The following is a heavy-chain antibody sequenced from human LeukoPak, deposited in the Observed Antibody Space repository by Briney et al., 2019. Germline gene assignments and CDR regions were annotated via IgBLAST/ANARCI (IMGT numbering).Heavy chain of an antibody. CDR1: GGSISSYY. J-gene: IGHJ3*02. Sequence: SETLSLTCTVSGGSISSYYWSWIRQPPRKGLERVGYISYSGSTDYNPSLKSRVTISLDPSKNQFSLRLSSVTAADTAVYYCARETRLHSGSYSNDAFDIWGQGTMVTVSS. CDR2: ISYSGST. D-gene: IGHD1-26*01. CDR3: ARETRLHSGSYSNDAFDI. V-gene: IGHV4-59*01.